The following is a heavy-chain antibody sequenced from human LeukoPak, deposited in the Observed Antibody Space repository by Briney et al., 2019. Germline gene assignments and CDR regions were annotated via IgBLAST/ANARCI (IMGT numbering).Heavy chain of an antibody. CDR2: TYYSGST. CDR1: GGSISSYY. D-gene: IGHD4-17*01. V-gene: IGHV4-59*08. J-gene: IGHJ4*02. Sequence: PSETLSLTCTVSGGSISSYYWSWIRQPPGKGPEWIGYTYYSGSTNYNPSLKSRVTISLDTSKNQFSLKLSSVTAADTAVYYCARQDGDYVMGFDYWGQGTLVTVSS. CDR3: ARQDGDYVMGFDY.